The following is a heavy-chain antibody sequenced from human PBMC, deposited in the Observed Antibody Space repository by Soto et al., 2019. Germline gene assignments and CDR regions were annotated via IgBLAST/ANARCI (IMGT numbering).Heavy chain of an antibody. Sequence: SETLSLTCTVSGGSISSYYWSWIRQPPGKGLEWIGYISYSGSTNYNPSLKSRVTLSLDTSKNQFSLKLSSVTAADTAVYYCARHTHYYDLIDYWSQGTLVTVSS. CDR3: ARHTHYYDLIDY. CDR1: GGSISSYY. D-gene: IGHD3-22*01. J-gene: IGHJ4*02. CDR2: ISYSGST. V-gene: IGHV4-59*01.